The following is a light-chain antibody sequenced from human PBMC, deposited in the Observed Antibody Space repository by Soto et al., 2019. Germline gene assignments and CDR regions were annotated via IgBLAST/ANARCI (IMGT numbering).Light chain of an antibody. Sequence: QSVLTQPPSASGTPGQTVAISCSRTNSNIGSNTVNWYQQFPGTAPKLLIYGNNQRPSGVPDRFSGSKSDTSASLAISGLLSEDESDYYCAAWDDSLNGGVFGGGTQLTVL. J-gene: IGLJ3*02. CDR3: AAWDDSLNGGV. CDR2: GNN. CDR1: NSNIGSNT. V-gene: IGLV1-44*01.